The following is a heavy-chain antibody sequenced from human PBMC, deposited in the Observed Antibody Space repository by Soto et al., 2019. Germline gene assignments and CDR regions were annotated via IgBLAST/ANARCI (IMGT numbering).Heavy chain of an antibody. CDR2: IYYSGST. D-gene: IGHD3-10*01. V-gene: IGHV4-39*07. J-gene: IGHJ5*02. CDR1: GGSISSSSYY. Sequence: PSETLSLTCTVSGGSISSSSYYWGWIRQPPGKGLEWIGSIYYSGSTYYNPSLKSRVTISVDTSKNQFSLKLSSVTAADTAVYYCARGPRIWFGELVHWFDPWGQGTLVTVSS. CDR3: ARGPRIWFGELVHWFDP.